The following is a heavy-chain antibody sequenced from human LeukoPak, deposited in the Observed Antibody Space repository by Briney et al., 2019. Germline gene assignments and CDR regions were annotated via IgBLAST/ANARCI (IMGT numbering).Heavy chain of an antibody. CDR1: GGSFSGYY. CDR3: ARGFDL. CDR2: INHSGST. J-gene: IGHJ2*01. Sequence: PSETLSLTCAVYGGSFSGYYWSWIRQPPGKGLEWLGEINHSGSTNYNPSLKSRVTISVDTSKNQFSLKLSSVTAADTAVYYCARGFDLWGRGTLVTVSS. V-gene: IGHV4-34*01.